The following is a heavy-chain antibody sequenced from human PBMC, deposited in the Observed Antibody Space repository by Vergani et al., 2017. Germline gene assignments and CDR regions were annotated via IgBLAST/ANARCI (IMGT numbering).Heavy chain of an antibody. V-gene: IGHV4-39*02. Sequence: QLQLQESGPGLVKPSETLSLTCTVSGGSISSGSYYWSWIRQPPGKGLEWIGSISSSGSPYYNPTLKSRLAFSVDTSKNLFSLRLKSVTATDTGMYYCARPVGPSAIADGYHVWGQGTMVTVS. CDR2: ISSSGSP. CDR3: ARPVGPSAIADGYHV. D-gene: IGHD3-10*01. J-gene: IGHJ3*01. CDR1: GGSISSGSYY.